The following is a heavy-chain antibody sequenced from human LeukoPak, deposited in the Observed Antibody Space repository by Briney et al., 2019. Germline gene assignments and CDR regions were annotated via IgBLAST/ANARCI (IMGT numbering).Heavy chain of an antibody. CDR2: IIRIFGTA. J-gene: IGHJ4*02. CDR3: ARDGSSGSFDY. V-gene: IGHV1-69*05. CDR1: GGTVISYA. Sequence: ASVRVSCKASGGTVISYAISWVRQAAGQGLEWRGRIIRIFGTANYQQKFQCRVTITTDESTSTAYMELSSLRSEDTAVYYCARDGSSGSFDYWGQGTLVTVSS. D-gene: IGHD6-19*01.